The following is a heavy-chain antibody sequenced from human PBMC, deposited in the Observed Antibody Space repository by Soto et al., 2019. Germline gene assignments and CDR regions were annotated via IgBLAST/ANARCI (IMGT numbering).Heavy chain of an antibody. Sequence: GGSLRLSCAASGFTVSSNYMSWVRQAPGKGLEWISVIYAGGSTYYADSVKGRFTISRDNSKNTLFLQMNTLRADDTAVYYCARDSVYYYDSSGYYSDYWGQGTLVTVSS. CDR3: ARDSVYYYDSSGYYSDY. D-gene: IGHD3-22*01. J-gene: IGHJ4*02. V-gene: IGHV3-66*01. CDR1: GFTVSSNY. CDR2: IYAGGST.